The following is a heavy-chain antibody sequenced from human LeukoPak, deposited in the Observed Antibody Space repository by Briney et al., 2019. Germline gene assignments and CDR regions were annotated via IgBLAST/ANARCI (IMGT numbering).Heavy chain of an antibody. V-gene: IGHV1-58*01. D-gene: IGHD4-23*01. Sequence: GTSVKVSCKASGFTFTSSAVQWVRQARGQRLEWIGWIVVDSGNTNYAQKFQERVTITRDMSTSTVCMELSSLRSEDTAVYYCAAEGRPTVVTFRKGAVDLWGQGTMVTVSS. CDR3: AAEGRPTVVTFRKGAVDL. CDR1: GFTFTSSA. J-gene: IGHJ3*01. CDR2: IVVDSGNT.